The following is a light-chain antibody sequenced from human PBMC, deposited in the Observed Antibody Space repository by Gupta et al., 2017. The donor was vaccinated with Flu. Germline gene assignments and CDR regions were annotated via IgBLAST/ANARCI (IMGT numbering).Light chain of an antibody. CDR3: YSTDSSGNHLV. CDR2: ENI. Sequence: GDSLPKKYAYWYQQKSGQAPVLVIYENIKRPSGIPERFSGSSSGKMATLTNSGAQVEDEADYYCYSTDSSGNHLVFGGGTKLTVL. CDR1: SLPKKY. J-gene: IGLJ3*02. V-gene: IGLV3-10*01.